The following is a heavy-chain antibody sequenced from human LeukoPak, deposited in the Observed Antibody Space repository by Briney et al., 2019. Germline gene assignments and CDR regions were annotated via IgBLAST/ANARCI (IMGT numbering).Heavy chain of an antibody. CDR3: GRRGLELRGDYDYYTDV. CDR2: VYPGDSDT. Sequence: GESLKISCKASGYTFTSYWIGWVRQMPGKGLEWMGIVYPGDSDTGYSPSFQGQVTISADKSINTAYLHWSRLKTSDTAIYYCGRRGLELRGDYDYYTDVWGKGTTVTVSS. CDR1: GYTFTSYW. J-gene: IGHJ6*03. V-gene: IGHV5-51*01. D-gene: IGHD1-7*01.